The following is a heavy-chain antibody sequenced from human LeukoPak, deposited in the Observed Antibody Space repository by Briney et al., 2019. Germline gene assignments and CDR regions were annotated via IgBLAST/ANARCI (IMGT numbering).Heavy chain of an antibody. J-gene: IGHJ4*02. CDR3: ARTITIFGALGYFDY. CDR2: IYYSGNT. Sequence: KPSETLSLTCTVSGGSISSYYWSWIRQHPGKGLEWIAYIYYSGNTYYNPSLKRRVTISVDTSKNQFSLKLSSVTAADTAVYYCARTITIFGALGYFDYWGQGTLVTDSS. V-gene: IGHV4-59*06. D-gene: IGHD3-3*01. CDR1: GGSISSYY.